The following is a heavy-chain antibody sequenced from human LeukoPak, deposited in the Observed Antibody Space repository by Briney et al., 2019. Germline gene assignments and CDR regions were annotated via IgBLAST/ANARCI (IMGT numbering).Heavy chain of an antibody. Sequence: ASVKVSCKASGYTFTSYGISWVRQAPGQGLEWMGWISAYNGNTNYAQKLQGRVTMTTDTSTSTAYMELRSLRSDDTAVYYCARFEKQQPLGFYYYYGMDVWGKGTTVTVS. CDR3: ARFEKQQPLGFYYYYGMDV. CDR2: ISAYNGNT. CDR1: GYTFTSYG. J-gene: IGHJ6*04. V-gene: IGHV1-18*04. D-gene: IGHD6-13*01.